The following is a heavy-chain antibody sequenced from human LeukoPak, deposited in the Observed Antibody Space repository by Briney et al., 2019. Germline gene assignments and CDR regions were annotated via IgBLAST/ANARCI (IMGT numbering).Heavy chain of an antibody. CDR2: IHYSGTT. CDR1: GGSISGYF. CDR3: ARLPSGTLNPPFDY. Sequence: SETLSLTCTVSGGSISGYFWSWIRQPPGKGLEWIGYIHYSGTTNYNPSLNSRVTISVDTSKNQFSLKLTSVTAADTAVYYCARLPSGTLNPPFDYWGQGSLVTVSS. D-gene: IGHD3-10*01. V-gene: IGHV4-59*08. J-gene: IGHJ4*02.